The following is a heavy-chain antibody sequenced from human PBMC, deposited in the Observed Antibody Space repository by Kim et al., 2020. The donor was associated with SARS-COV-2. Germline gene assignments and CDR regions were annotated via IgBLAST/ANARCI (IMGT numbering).Heavy chain of an antibody. CDR1: GFTFSSYG. J-gene: IGHJ4*02. V-gene: IGHV3-33*06. CDR3: AKDTEVGATTGALY. CDR2: IWYDGSNK. Sequence: GGSLRLSCAASGFTFSSYGMHWVRQAPGKGLEWVAVIWYDGSNKYYADSVKGRFTISRDNSKNTLYLQMNSLRAEDTAVYYCAKDTEVGATTGALYWGQGTLVTVSS. D-gene: IGHD1-26*01.